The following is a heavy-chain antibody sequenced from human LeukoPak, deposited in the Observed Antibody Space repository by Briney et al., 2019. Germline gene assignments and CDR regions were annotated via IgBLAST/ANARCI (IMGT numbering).Heavy chain of an antibody. Sequence: PGGSLRLSCAVSRFTFSNYWMSWVRQAPGKGLEWVANIKQDGSEKYYVDSVKGRFTISRDIPKNSLYLQMNSLRVEDTAVYYCARVPTENWHGISPIWGQGTKVTVSS. V-gene: IGHV3-7*01. CDR2: IKQDGSEK. D-gene: IGHD3-9*01. J-gene: IGHJ3*02. CDR3: ARVPTENWHGISPI. CDR1: RFTFSNYW.